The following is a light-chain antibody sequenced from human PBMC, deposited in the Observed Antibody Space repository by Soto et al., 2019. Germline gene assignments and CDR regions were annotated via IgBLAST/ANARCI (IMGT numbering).Light chain of an antibody. Sequence: QPVLTQPPSVSGAPGQRVTISCTGSSSNIGAGYDVHWYQQLPGTAPKLLIYGNSNRPSGVPDRFSGPKSGTSASLAITGLQAEDEADYYCQSYDSSLSGNVVFGGGTKLTVL. J-gene: IGLJ2*01. CDR2: GNS. CDR1: SSNIGAGYD. V-gene: IGLV1-40*01. CDR3: QSYDSSLSGNVV.